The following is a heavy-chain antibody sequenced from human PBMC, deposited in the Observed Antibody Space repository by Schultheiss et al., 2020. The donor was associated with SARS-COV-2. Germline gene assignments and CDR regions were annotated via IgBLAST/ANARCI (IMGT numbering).Heavy chain of an antibody. D-gene: IGHD4-17*01. J-gene: IGHJ6*02. CDR3: ARDAAGDYVSLYYYYGMDV. CDR1: GYTFTSYY. Sequence: ASVKVSCKASGYTFTSYYMHWVRQAPGQGLEWMGIINPSGGSTSYAQKFQGRVTMTRDTSTSTVYMELSSLRSEDTAVYYCARDAAGDYVSLYYYYGMDVWGQGTTVTVSS. V-gene: IGHV1-46*01. CDR2: INPSGGST.